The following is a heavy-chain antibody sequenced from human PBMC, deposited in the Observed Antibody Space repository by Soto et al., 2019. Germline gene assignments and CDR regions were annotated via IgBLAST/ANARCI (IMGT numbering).Heavy chain of an antibody. Sequence: KPSETLSLTCTVSGGSVSSGSYYWSWIRQPPGKGLEWIGYIYYSGSTNYNPSLKSRVTISVDTSKNQFSLKLSSVTAADTAVYYCASPGIAAAGTNFDYWGQGTLVTVSS. CDR3: ASPGIAAAGTNFDY. D-gene: IGHD6-13*01. CDR2: IYYSGST. CDR1: GGSVSSGSYY. V-gene: IGHV4-61*01. J-gene: IGHJ4*02.